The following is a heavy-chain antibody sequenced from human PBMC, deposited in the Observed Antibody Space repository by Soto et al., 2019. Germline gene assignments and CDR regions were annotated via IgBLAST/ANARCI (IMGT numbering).Heavy chain of an antibody. V-gene: IGHV3-23*01. D-gene: IGHD6-19*01. CDR1: GFTFGFYA. Sequence: GGSLRLSCAASGFTFGFYAMSWVRQAPGKGLQWVSSISESGGSTYYADSVKGRFTISRDNSKNTLFLQMNSLRAEDTAVYYCAHSPLYARGWSVFFDQSAQGPQVTVCS. CDR3: AHSPLYARGWSVFFDQ. J-gene: IGHJ4*02. CDR2: ISESGGST.